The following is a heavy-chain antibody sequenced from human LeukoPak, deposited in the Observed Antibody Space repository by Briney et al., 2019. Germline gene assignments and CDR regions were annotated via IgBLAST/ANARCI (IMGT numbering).Heavy chain of an antibody. CDR1: GFTFGSYA. Sequence: GGSLRLPCAASGFTFGSYAMYWVRQAPGKGLEWVSGIFGSGGSAHYADSVKGRFTISRDNSKNTVYLQMDSLRAEDTATYYCAKTTTGYSSGRYPAWPIDYWGQGTLVTVSS. V-gene: IGHV3-23*01. D-gene: IGHD2-15*01. CDR3: AKTTTGYSSGRYPAWPIDY. CDR2: IFGSGGSA. J-gene: IGHJ4*02.